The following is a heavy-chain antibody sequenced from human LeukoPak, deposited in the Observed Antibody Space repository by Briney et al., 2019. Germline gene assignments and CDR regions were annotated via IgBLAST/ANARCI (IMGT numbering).Heavy chain of an antibody. CDR1: GFTFSTYA. V-gene: IGHV3-23*01. Sequence: GGSLRLSCAASGFTFSTYAMTWVRQAPGKGLEWVSAISATGGTTYYADSVKGRFTTSRDNSKNTLYLQLSTLRAEDTAKYYCARGKMTAFLDWFDPWGQGTLVTVSS. D-gene: IGHD5-24*01. CDR3: ARGKMTAFLDWFDP. CDR2: ISATGGTT. J-gene: IGHJ5*02.